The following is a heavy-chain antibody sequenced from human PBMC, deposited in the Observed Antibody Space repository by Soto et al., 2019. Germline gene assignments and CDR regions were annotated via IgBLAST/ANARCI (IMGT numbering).Heavy chain of an antibody. CDR1: RFTFSSYG. CDR3: ARDKYYGSGSYYPLDY. J-gene: IGHJ4*02. Sequence: GSLRLSCAASRFTFSSYGMHWVRQAPGKGLEWVAVIWYDGSNKYYADSVKGRFTISRDNSKNTLYLQMNSLRAEDTAVYYCARDKYYGSGSYYPLDYWGQGTLVTVSS. CDR2: IWYDGSNK. D-gene: IGHD3-10*01. V-gene: IGHV3-33*01.